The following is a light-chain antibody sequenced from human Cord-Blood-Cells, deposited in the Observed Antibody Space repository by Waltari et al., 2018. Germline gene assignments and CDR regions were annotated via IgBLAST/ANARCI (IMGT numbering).Light chain of an antibody. V-gene: IGKV3-15*01. CDR3: QQYNNWPPLT. CDR2: GAS. CDR1: QSVSSN. J-gene: IGKJ4*01. Sequence: EIVMTQSPATLSVSPGERATLSCMASQSVSSNLAWYQQKPGQAPRLLIYGASTRATGSPARFSGSGSGTEFTLTISSLQSEDFAVYYCQQYNNWPPLTFGGGTKVEIK.